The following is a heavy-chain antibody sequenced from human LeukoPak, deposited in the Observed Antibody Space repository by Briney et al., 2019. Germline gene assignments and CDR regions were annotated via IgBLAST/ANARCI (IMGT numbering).Heavy chain of an antibody. V-gene: IGHV4-61*02. J-gene: IGHJ4*02. D-gene: IGHD3-10*01. Sequence: SQTLSLTCTVPGGSISSGSYYWGWIRQPAGKGLEWIVRIYTSGSTNYNPSLKSRVTISVDTSKNQFSLKLSSVTAADTAVYYCVTTEQGQWFGEFLVDWGQGTLVTVSS. CDR1: GGSISSGSYY. CDR2: IYTSGST. CDR3: VTTEQGQWFGEFLVD.